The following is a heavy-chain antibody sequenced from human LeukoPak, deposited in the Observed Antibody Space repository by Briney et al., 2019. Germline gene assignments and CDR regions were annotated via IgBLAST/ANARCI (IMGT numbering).Heavy chain of an antibody. Sequence: GGSLRLSCAASGFSFRSHWMSWVRQAPGKGLEWVSLISGDGGSTYYADSVKGRFTISRDNSKNSLYLQMNSLRTEDTALYYCAKLSSSDAFDIWGQGTMVTVSS. J-gene: IGHJ3*02. D-gene: IGHD6-13*01. V-gene: IGHV3-43*02. CDR2: ISGDGGST. CDR3: AKLSSSDAFDI. CDR1: GFSFRSHW.